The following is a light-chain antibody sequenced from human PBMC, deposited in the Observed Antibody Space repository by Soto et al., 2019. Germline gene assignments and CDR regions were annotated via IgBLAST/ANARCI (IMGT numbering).Light chain of an antibody. J-gene: IGLJ2*01. CDR3: SSYTSSITLVV. CDR2: EVS. CDR1: SSDVGGYNY. Sequence: QSALTQPASVSGSPGQSITISCTGTSSDVGGYNYVSWYQQNPGKAPKLMIYEVSNRPSGVSHRFSGSKSGNTASLTISGLQAEDEADYYCSSYTSSITLVVFGGGTKLTVL. V-gene: IGLV2-14*01.